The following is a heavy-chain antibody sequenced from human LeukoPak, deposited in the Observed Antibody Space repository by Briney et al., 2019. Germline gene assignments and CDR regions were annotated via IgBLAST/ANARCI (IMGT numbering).Heavy chain of an antibody. D-gene: IGHD3-22*01. V-gene: IGHV1-18*01. J-gene: IGHJ3*02. CDR3: ARDPYYDSSGHSRDRDAFDI. CDR1: GYTFTSYG. Sequence: ASVKVSCKASGYTFTSYGISWVRQAPGQGLEWMGWISAYNGNTNYAQKLQGRVTMTTDTSTSTAYMELRSLRSDDTAVYYCARDPYYDSSGHSRDRDAFDIWGQGTMVTVSS. CDR2: ISAYNGNT.